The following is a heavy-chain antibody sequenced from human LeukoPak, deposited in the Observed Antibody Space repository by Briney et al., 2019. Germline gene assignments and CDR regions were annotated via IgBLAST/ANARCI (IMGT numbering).Heavy chain of an antibody. J-gene: IGHJ4*02. Sequence: GGSLRLSCTASGFTFSNYAMGWVRQAPGKGLAWVSVSGSGGSPFYADSVKGRFTISRDNSKNTLYLQMNGLRAEDTAVYYCAKDQEVAVAAKNFDYWGQGTLVTVSS. CDR2: SGSGGSP. CDR3: AKDQEVAVAAKNFDY. V-gene: IGHV3-23*01. CDR1: GFTFSNYA. D-gene: IGHD6-19*01.